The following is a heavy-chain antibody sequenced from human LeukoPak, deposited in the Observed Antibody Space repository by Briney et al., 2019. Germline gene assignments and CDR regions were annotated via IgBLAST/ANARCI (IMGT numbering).Heavy chain of an antibody. CDR1: GFTFSSYW. J-gene: IGHJ3*02. V-gene: IGHV3-7*04. CDR2: IKQDGSEK. Sequence: HSGGSLRLSCAASGFTFSSYWMSWVRQAPGKGLEWVANIKQDGSEKYYVDSVKGRFTISRDNAKNSLYLQMNSLRAEDTAVYYCARVTYLGYCSSTSCSNAFDIWGQGTMVTVSS. D-gene: IGHD2-2*01. CDR3: ARVTYLGYCSSTSCSNAFDI.